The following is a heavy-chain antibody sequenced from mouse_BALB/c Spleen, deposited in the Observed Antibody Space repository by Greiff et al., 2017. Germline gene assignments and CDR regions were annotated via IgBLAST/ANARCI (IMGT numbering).Heavy chain of an antibody. CDR1: GYSFTGYY. CDR2: INPYNGGT. D-gene: IGHD2-14*01. CDR3: ARGGRYDGAMDY. Sequence: VQLKQSGPELVKTGASVKISCKASGYSFTGYYMHWVKQSHGKSLEWIGLINPYNGGTSYNQKFKGKATLTVDKSSSTAYMELLSLTSEDSAVYYCARGGRYDGAMDYWGQGTSVTVSS. J-gene: IGHJ4*01. V-gene: IGHV1-26*01.